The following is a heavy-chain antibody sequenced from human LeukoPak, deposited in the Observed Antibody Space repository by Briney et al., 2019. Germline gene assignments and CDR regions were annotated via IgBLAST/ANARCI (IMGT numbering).Heavy chain of an antibody. Sequence: GGSLRLSCAASGFTFSSYSMNWVRQAPGKGLEWVSSISSGSSYIYYADSVKGRFTISRDNAKNSLYRQMNSLRAEDTAVYYCARGVMPQLPDWFDPWGQGTLVTVSS. J-gene: IGHJ5*02. D-gene: IGHD2-2*01. CDR2: ISSGSSYI. V-gene: IGHV3-21*01. CDR3: ARGVMPQLPDWFDP. CDR1: GFTFSSYS.